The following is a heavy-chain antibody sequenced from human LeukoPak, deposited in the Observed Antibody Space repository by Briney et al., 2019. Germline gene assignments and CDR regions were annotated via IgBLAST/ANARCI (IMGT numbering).Heavy chain of an antibody. V-gene: IGHV4-34*01. CDR2: INHSGST. CDR1: GGSFSGYY. D-gene: IGHD1-14*01. CDR3: ARLTPPTRISTSTAATGGFDY. J-gene: IGHJ4*02. Sequence: SETLSLTCAVYGGSFSGYYWSWIRQPPGKGLEWIGEINHSGSTNYNPSLKSRVTISVDTSKNQFSLKLSSVTAADTAVYYCARLTPPTRISTSTAATGGFDYWGQGTLVTVSS.